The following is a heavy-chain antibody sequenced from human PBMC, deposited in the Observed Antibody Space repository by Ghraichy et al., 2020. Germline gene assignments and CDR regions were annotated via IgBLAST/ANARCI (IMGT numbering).Heavy chain of an antibody. V-gene: IGHV3-23*01. CDR2: ISGSGRST. CDR1: GFTFSTHA. CDR3: ANGNSASLFDH. J-gene: IGHJ5*02. D-gene: IGHD6-13*01. Sequence: LSLTCAASGFTFSTHAMTWVRQAPGKGLEWVSGISGSGRSTYYTDSLQGRFTISRDNSKNTVYLHMNSLRAEDTAVYYCANGNSASLFDHWGRGTLVTVSS.